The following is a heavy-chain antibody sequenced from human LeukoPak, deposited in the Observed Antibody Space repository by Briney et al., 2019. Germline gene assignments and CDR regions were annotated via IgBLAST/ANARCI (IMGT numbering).Heavy chain of an antibody. D-gene: IGHD6-13*01. Sequence: ASVKVSCKASGYTLTSYGISWVRQAPGQGLEWMGWISAYNGNTNYAQKLQGRVTMTTDTSTSTAYMELRSLRSDDTAVYYCARPLYSSSWYLFQHWGQGTLVTVSS. CDR1: GYTLTSYG. CDR2: ISAYNGNT. V-gene: IGHV1-18*01. CDR3: ARPLYSSSWYLFQH. J-gene: IGHJ1*01.